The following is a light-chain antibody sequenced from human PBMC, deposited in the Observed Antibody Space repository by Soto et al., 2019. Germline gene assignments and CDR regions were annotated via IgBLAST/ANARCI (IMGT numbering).Light chain of an antibody. CDR1: SSDVGAYIY. V-gene: IGLV2-8*01. CDR3: ISYAGNHNVV. Sequence: QSVLTQPPSASGSPGQSVTISCTGTSSDVGAYIYVSWYQQHPGTAPKLIIYEVNKRPSGVPDRFSGSRSGNTASLTVSGLQPEDAADYYCISYAGNHNVVFGGGTKLTVL. J-gene: IGLJ2*01. CDR2: EVN.